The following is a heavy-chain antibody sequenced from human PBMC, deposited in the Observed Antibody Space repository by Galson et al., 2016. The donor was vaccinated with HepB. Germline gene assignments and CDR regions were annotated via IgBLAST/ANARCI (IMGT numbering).Heavy chain of an antibody. D-gene: IGHD2-21*01. CDR3: VAEDFVHCGGGCSF. V-gene: IGHV3-48*03. Sequence: SLRLSCAATGFAFNVFNMKWVRQAPGKGLECISYISSRGETKYYADSLKGRFSISRDNAKNSLLLQMNSLKDEDTATYYCVAEDFVHCGGGCSFWGQGTPVTVSS. J-gene: IGHJ4*02. CDR2: ISSRGETK. CDR1: GFAFNVFN.